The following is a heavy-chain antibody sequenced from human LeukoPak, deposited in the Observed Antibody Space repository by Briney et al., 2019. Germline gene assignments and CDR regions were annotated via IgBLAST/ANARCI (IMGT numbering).Heavy chain of an antibody. Sequence: ASVKVSCKASGYTFTSYGISWVRQAPGQGLEWMGWISAYNGNTNYAQKLQGRVTMTTDTSTSTAYMELRSLRSDDTAVYYCARWQGYCSSTSCYKEDWFDPWGQGTLVTVSS. J-gene: IGHJ5*02. V-gene: IGHV1-18*01. CDR2: ISAYNGNT. CDR3: ARWQGYCSSTSCYKEDWFDP. CDR1: GYTFTSYG. D-gene: IGHD2-2*02.